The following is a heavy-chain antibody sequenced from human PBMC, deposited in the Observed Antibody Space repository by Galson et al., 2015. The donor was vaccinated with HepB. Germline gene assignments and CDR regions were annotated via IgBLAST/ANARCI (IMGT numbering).Heavy chain of an antibody. CDR3: ARYIGVYCSSTSCYTNPTPFDY. Sequence: PALVKPTQTLTLTCTFSGFSLSTSGVGVGWIRQPPGKALEWLALIYWDDVKRYSPSLKSRLTITKDTSKNQVVLTMTNMDPVDTATYYCARYIGVYCSSTSCYTNPTPFDYWGQGTLVTVSS. CDR1: GFSLSTSGVG. D-gene: IGHD2-2*02. V-gene: IGHV2-5*02. CDR2: IYWDDVK. J-gene: IGHJ4*02.